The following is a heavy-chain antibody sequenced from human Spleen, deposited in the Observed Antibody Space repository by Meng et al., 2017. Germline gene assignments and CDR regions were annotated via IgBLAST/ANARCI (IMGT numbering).Heavy chain of an antibody. D-gene: IGHD1-7*01. J-gene: IGHJ3*01. CDR3: AKDLELRVAFDH. V-gene: IGHV3-23*01. CDR1: GFTFSSYA. Sequence: GGSLRLSCAASGFTFSSYAMSWVRQAPGKGLEWVSFISGSGGSTYYADSVKGRFTISRINSKNTLYLQINSLRAEDTAVYYCAKDLELRVAFDHWGQGTMVTVSS. CDR2: ISGSGGST.